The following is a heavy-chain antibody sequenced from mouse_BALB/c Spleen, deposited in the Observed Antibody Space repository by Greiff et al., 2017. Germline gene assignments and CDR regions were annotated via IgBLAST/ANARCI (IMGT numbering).Heavy chain of an antibody. V-gene: IGHV1-82*01. Sequence: VQLQQSGPELVKPGASVKISCKASGYAFSSSWMNWVKQRPGQGLEWIGRIYPGDGDTNYNGKFKGKATLTADKSSSTAYMQLSSLTSVDSAVYFCARWLFDYWGQGTTLTVSS. CDR1: GYAFSSSW. J-gene: IGHJ2*01. CDR2: IYPGDGDT. D-gene: IGHD3-3*01. CDR3: ARWLFDY.